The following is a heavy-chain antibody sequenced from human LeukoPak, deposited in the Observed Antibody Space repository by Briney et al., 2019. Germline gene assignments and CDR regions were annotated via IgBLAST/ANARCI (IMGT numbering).Heavy chain of an antibody. V-gene: IGHV3-64D*06. CDR2: ISTTGGST. Sequence: GGSLRLSCSASGFTFSSYAMHWVRQAPGKGLEYVSGISTTGGSTYYADSVKGRFTISRDYSKRTLYLQMSNLRAEDTAVYYCVKNTSVGANYFDYWGQGTLVTVSS. CDR1: GFTFSSYA. CDR3: VKNTSVGANYFDY. D-gene: IGHD1-26*01. J-gene: IGHJ4*02.